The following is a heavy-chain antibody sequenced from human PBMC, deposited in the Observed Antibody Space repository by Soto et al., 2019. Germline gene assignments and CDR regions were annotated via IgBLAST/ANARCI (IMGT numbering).Heavy chain of an antibody. J-gene: IGHJ4*02. CDR1: GFTFSNYA. CDR3: AKERLGRGFDC. Sequence: EVQLLESGGDLVQPGGSLRLSCAASGFTFSNYAMGWVRQAPGKGLEWVSTITSGGTTYYADSVKGRFTISRDNSKNTVDLQMNSLRADDTAVYYCAKERLGRGFDCWGQGTLVTVSS. D-gene: IGHD1-26*01. CDR2: ITSGGTT. V-gene: IGHV3-23*01.